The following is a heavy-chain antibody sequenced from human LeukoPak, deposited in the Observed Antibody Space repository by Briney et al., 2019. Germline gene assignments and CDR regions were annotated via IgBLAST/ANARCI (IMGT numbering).Heavy chain of an antibody. CDR2: IYTRGST. J-gene: IGHJ3*02. CDR3: ARGRYCSADICSGGDAFDI. D-gene: IGHD2-15*01. V-gene: IGHV4-4*07. CDR1: GASINNYY. Sequence: SETLSLTYTVSGASINNYYWSWIRQPAGKGLEWIGRIYTRGSTNYNPSLKSRVTMSVDTSKNQFSLKLSSVTAADMAVYYCARGRYCSADICSGGDAFDIWGQGTMVSVSS.